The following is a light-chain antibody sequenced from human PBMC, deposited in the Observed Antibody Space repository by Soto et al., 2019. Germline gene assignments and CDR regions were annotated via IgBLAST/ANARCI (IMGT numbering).Light chain of an antibody. V-gene: IGKV3-20*01. CDR2: GAS. CDR1: QNVNKY. Sequence: EIVLTQSPGTLSLSPGERATLSCTASQNVNKYLAWYQQKPGQAPRLLIYGASSRATGIPDRFSGSGSGTDFTLTISRLEPEDFAVYYCQQYVMSPLFTFGQGTQLEIK. CDR3: QQYVMSPLFT. J-gene: IGKJ2*01.